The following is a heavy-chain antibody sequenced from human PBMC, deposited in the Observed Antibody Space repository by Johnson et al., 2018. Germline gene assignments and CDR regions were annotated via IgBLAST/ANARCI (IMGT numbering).Heavy chain of an antibody. D-gene: IGHD3-22*01. CDR3: ARGDKYDSNGYYYDAFVI. CDR1: GFTFGDYY. Sequence: QVQLVESGGGLVKPGGSLRLSCVASGFTFGDYYINWIRQAPGKGREWFSYLSISGSFTYHADSVKGRFTISRDNAKNSVYLQRDSLRAEDTAVYYCARGDKYDSNGYYYDAFVIWGQGTMVTVAS. V-gene: IGHV3-11*01. CDR2: LSISGSFT. J-gene: IGHJ3*02.